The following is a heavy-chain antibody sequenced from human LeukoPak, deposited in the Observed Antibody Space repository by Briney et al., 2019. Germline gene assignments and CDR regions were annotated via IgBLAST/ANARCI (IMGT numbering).Heavy chain of an antibody. CDR3: ATTVGYSGYDLYLDY. J-gene: IGHJ4*02. V-gene: IGHV3-11*01. Sequence: GWSLRLSCAASGFTFSDYYMSWIRQAPGKGLEWVSYISSSGSTIYYADSVKGRFTISRDNAKNSLYLQMNSLRAEDTAVYYCATTVGYSGYDLYLDYWGQGTLVTVSS. CDR1: GFTFSDYY. CDR2: ISSSGSTI. D-gene: IGHD5-12*01.